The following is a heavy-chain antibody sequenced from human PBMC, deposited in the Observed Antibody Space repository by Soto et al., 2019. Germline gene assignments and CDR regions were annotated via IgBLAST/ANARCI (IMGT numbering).Heavy chain of an antibody. V-gene: IGHV1-18*01. CDR2: TSAYNANT. Sequence: ASVKVSCKASGYTFTSYGISWVRQAPGQGLEWMGCTSAYNANTNYAQKLQGRVTMTTDTSTSTAYMELRSLTSDDSAVYYCARSSMVRDLLFVYWGQGTLVTVS. CDR1: GYTFTSYG. J-gene: IGHJ4*02. CDR3: ARSSMVRDLLFVY. D-gene: IGHD3-10*01.